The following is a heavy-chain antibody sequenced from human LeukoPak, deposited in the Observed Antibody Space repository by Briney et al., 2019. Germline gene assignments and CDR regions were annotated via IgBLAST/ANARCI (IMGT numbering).Heavy chain of an antibody. J-gene: IGHJ3*02. V-gene: IGHV1-69*05. D-gene: IGHD2-21*02. CDR2: IIPIFGTA. CDR1: GGTFSSYA. Sequence: SVKVSCKAFGGTFSSYAISWVRQAPGQGLEWMGGIIPIFGTANYAQKFQGRVTITTDESTGTAYMELSSLRSEDTAVYYCATRAYCGGDCYSDAFDIWGQGTMVTVSP. CDR3: ATRAYCGGDCYSDAFDI.